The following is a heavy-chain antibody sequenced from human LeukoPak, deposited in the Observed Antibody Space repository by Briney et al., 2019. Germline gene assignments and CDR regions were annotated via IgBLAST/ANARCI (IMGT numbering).Heavy chain of an antibody. CDR1: GGSISSYY. Sequence: SETLSLTCTVSGGSISSYYWSWIRQPPGKGLEWIGYIYYSGSTNYNPSLKSRVTISVDTSKNQFSLKLSSVTAADTAVYYCARVKVEDDILTGYRQRFDYWGQGTLVTVSS. CDR3: ARVKVEDDILTGYRQRFDY. V-gene: IGHV4-59*01. CDR2: IYYSGST. D-gene: IGHD3-9*01. J-gene: IGHJ4*02.